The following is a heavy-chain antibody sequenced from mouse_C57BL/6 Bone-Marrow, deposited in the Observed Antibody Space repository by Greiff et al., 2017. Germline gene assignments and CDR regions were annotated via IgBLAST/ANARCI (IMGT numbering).Heavy chain of an antibody. CDR2: IYPGDGDT. V-gene: IGHV1-80*01. J-gene: IGHJ2*01. Sequence: VQLQQSGAELVKPGASVKISCKASGYAFRSSWMNWVKQRPGKGLEWIGQIYPGDGDTNYNGKFKGKATLTADQTSSTAYMPLRSLTSEDSAVYFCARRANRDTVFDYWGRGNTLPVSA. D-gene: IGHD4-1*01. CDR1: GYAFRSSW. CDR3: ARRANRDTVFDY.